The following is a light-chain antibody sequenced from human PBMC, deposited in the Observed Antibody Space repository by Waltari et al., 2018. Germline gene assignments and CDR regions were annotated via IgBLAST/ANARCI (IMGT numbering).Light chain of an antibody. CDR2: EVF. Sequence: QSALTQPASVSGTPGQSITISCSGTTSDVGSYDLFPWYQQHPGEPPQLLICEVFKRPPDTSSRFSGAKSGSTASLTISGLQPEDEADYYCCSYAGRGTYVFGSGTKVTVL. CDR3: CSYAGRGTYV. CDR1: TSDVGSYDL. J-gene: IGLJ1*01. V-gene: IGLV2-23*02.